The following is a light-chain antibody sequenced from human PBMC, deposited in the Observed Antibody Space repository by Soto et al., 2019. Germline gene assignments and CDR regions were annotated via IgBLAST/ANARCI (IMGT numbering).Light chain of an antibody. CDR3: QHYNSYSEA. CDR1: QSVNKW. CDR2: KAS. Sequence: DIWLTQSPSTLSASGGARVTIACRASQSVNKWLAWYQQKPGKAPKLLIYKASTLKSGVPSRFSGSGSGTEFTLTISSLQPDDFATYYCQHYNSYSEAFGQGTKVDI. J-gene: IGKJ1*01. V-gene: IGKV1-5*03.